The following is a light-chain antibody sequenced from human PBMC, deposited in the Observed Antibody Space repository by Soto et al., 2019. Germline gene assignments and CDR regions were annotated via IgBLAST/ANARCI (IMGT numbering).Light chain of an antibody. V-gene: IGKV3-20*01. CDR2: GAS. CDR3: QHYGISAYT. J-gene: IGKJ2*01. Sequence: IVLTQSPGTLSLSPGERATLSCRASQSVGSNYLAWYQQKPGQAPRLLIYGASSRATGIPDRFSGSGSGTDFTLTISRLEPEDFAVYYCQHYGISAYTFGQGTTLEIK. CDR1: QSVGSNY.